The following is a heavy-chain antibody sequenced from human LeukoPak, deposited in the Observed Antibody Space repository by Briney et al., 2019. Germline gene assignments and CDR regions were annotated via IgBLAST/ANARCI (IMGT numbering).Heavy chain of an antibody. CDR1: GFTFSSYW. CDR3: ARGAGYNYPYYFDY. V-gene: IGHV3-9*01. D-gene: IGHD5-24*01. Sequence: GGSLRLSCAASGFTFSSYWMNWVRQAPGKGLEWVSGISWNSGNLVYADSVKGRFTISRDNSKNTLYLQMNSLRAEDTAVYYCARGAGYNYPYYFDYWGQGTLVTVSS. J-gene: IGHJ4*02. CDR2: ISWNSGNL.